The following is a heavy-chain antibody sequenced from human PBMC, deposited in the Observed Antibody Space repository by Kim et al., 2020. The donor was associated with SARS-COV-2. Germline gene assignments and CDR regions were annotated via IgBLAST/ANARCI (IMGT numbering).Heavy chain of an antibody. Sequence: SETLSLTCTVSGGSISTYFWSWIRQPPGRGLEWIGYIYYSGSTSYNPSLQSRVTISVDTSKNQFSLKLSSVTAADTAVYYCARHQGSGTYPFDYWGQGSLVTVSS. CDR2: IYYSGST. D-gene: IGHD1-26*01. V-gene: IGHV4-59*08. J-gene: IGHJ4*02. CDR3: ARHQGSGTYPFDY. CDR1: GGSISTYF.